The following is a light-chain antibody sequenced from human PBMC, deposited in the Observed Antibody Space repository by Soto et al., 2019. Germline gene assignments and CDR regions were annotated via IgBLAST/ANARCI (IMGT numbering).Light chain of an antibody. V-gene: IGLV2-23*01. CDR3: CSYTSDSTWV. Sequence: QSALTQPASVSGSPGQSITISCTGTSSDIGSDKLISWYQQHPGRAPKVIIYEGFKRPSGVSDRFSGSRSGNTASLTISGLRAEDEADYHCCSYTSDSTWVFGGGTKLTVL. CDR1: SSDIGSDKL. J-gene: IGLJ3*02. CDR2: EGF.